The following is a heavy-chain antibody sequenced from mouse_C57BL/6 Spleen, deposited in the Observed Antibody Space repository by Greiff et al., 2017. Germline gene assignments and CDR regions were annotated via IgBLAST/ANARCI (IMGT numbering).Heavy chain of an antibody. CDR3: ANSNYPSYAMDY. D-gene: IGHD2-5*01. Sequence: QVQLQQPGAELVRPGTSVKLSCKASGYTFTSYWMHWVKQRPGQGLEWIGVIDPSDSYTNYNQKFKGKATLTVDTSSSTAYMQLSSLTSEDSAVYYCANSNYPSYAMDYWGQGTSVTVSS. CDR2: IDPSDSYT. J-gene: IGHJ4*01. V-gene: IGHV1-59*01. CDR1: GYTFTSYW.